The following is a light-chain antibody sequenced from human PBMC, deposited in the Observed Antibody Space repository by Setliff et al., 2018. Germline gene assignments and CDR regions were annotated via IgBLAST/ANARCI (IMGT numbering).Light chain of an antibody. V-gene: IGLV2-23*02. Sequence: QSVLTQPASVSGSPGQSITISCTGTSSDVGSYNLVSWYQQHPGKAPKLMIYEVGKRPSGVSNRFSGSKSGNTASLTISGLQAEDEADYYCCSYAGSSTFGPYVFGTGTKVTVL. J-gene: IGLJ1*01. CDR3: CSYAGSSTFGPYV. CDR1: SSDVGSYNL. CDR2: EVG.